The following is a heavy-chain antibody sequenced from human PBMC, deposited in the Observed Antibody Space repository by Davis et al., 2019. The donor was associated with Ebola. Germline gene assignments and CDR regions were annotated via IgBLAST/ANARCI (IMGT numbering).Heavy chain of an antibody. V-gene: IGHV3-11*05. CDR2: VSGTSGAT. J-gene: IGHJ2*01. Sequence: GGSLRLSCAASRFTVSVYDMSWLRQAPGKGLEWISYVSGTSGATYYADSVRGRFTISRDNAKNSLYLQMNSLRAEDTALYYCARDLPGGDWYFDLWGRGTLVTVSS. CDR3: ARDLPGGDWYFDL. CDR1: RFTVSVYD. D-gene: IGHD1-14*01.